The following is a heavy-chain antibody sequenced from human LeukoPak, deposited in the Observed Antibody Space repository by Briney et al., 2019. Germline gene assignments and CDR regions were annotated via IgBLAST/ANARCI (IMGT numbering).Heavy chain of an antibody. CDR3: ARDPLRSEGAFDI. V-gene: IGHV4-59*01. D-gene: IGHD4-17*01. CDR1: GGSISSYY. J-gene: IGHJ3*02. Sequence: SETLSLTCTVSGGSISSYYWSWIRQPPGKGLEWIGYIYYSGSTNYNPSLKSRVTISVDTSKNQFSLKQSSVTAADTAVYYCARDPLRSEGAFDIWGQGTMVTVSS. CDR2: IYYSGST.